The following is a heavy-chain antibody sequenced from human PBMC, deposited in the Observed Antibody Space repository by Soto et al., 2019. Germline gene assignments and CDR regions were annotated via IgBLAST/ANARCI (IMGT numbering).Heavy chain of an antibody. J-gene: IGHJ5*02. D-gene: IGHD3-10*01. V-gene: IGHV4-34*01. CDR1: GGSFSGYY. Sequence: TSETLSLTCAVYGGSFSGYYWSWIRQPPGKGLEWIGEINHRGSTNYNPSLKSRVTISVDTSKNQFSLKLSSVTAADTAVYYCARGRRASLTMVRGVINHWFDPWGQGTLVTVSS. CDR2: INHRGST. CDR3: ARGRRASLTMVRGVINHWFDP.